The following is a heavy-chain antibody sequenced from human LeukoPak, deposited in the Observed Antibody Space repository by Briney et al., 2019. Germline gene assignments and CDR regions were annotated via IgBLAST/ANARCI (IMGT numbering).Heavy chain of an antibody. CDR1: GGSIASSSNY. D-gene: IGHD2-15*01. V-gene: IGHV4-39*07. Sequence: ESSETLSLTCTVSGGSIASSSNYWVWIRQPPGEGLEWIGNIYYTGNTYYNPSLKSRVTISVDTSKNQFSLNLAPVTAADTAVYYCARVGVFGYCTRDSCHSPLDYWGQGTLVTVSS. J-gene: IGHJ4*02. CDR2: IYYTGNT. CDR3: ARVGVFGYCTRDSCHSPLDY.